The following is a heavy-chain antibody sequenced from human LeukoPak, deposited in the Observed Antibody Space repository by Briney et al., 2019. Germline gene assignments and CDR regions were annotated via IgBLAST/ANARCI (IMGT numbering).Heavy chain of an antibody. CDR3: ARGGESLQESSDY. V-gene: IGHV4-30-4*08. CDR2: IYYSGST. CDR1: GGSISSGDYY. J-gene: IGHJ4*02. D-gene: IGHD3-16*01. Sequence: PSETLSLTCTVSGGSISSGDYYWSWIRQPPGKGLEWIGYIYYSGSTYYNPSLKSRVTISVDTPKNQFSLKLSSVTAADTAVYYCARGGESLQESSDYWGQGTLVTVSS.